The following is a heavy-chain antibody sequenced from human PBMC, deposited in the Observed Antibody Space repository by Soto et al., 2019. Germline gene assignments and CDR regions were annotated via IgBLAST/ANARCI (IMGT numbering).Heavy chain of an antibody. V-gene: IGHV3-30*18. J-gene: IGHJ4*02. D-gene: IGHD5-18*01. CDR2: ISSDGTTK. CDR1: GIDLENYG. CDR3: VKDGGGVRYSDSIRGDS. Sequence: QVQLVESGGGVVHPGRSLRLSCVASGIDLENYGIHWVRQAPGEGLEWVAVISSDGTTKSYIDSVRGRFTISRDNSRSTVVLQMNSLRREDTAMYYCVKDGGGVRYSDSIRGDSWGQGAQVTVSS.